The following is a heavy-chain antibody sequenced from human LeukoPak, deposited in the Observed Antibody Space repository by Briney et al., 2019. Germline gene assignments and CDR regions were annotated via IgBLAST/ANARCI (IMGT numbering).Heavy chain of an antibody. V-gene: IGHV3-53*01. CDR1: EFTVGSNY. D-gene: IGHD1-26*01. Sequence: GGSLRLSCAASEFTVGSNYMSWVRQAPGKGLEWVSVIYSGGSTYYADSVKGRFTISRDNSKNTVYLQMNSLRAEDTAVYYCATTPLVGTRGYWGQGTLVTVSS. CDR2: IYSGGST. CDR3: ATTPLVGTRGY. J-gene: IGHJ4*02.